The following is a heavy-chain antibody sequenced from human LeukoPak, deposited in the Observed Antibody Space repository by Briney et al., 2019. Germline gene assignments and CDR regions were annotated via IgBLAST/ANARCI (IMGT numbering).Heavy chain of an antibody. CDR3: ARVPSWKGYMDV. CDR2: ISTSGSTI. V-gene: IGHV3-48*03. Sequence: PGGSLRLSCAASGFTFSSYEMNWVRQAPGKGLDWVSYISTSGSTIYYADSVKGRFTISRDNAKNSLYLQMSSLRAEDTAVYYCARVPSWKGYMDVWGKGTTVTVSS. J-gene: IGHJ6*03. D-gene: IGHD1-1*01. CDR1: GFTFSSYE.